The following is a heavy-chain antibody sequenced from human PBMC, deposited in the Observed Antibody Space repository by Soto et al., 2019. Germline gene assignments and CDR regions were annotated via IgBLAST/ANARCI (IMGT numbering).Heavy chain of an antibody. CDR1: GFTVNNTY. CDR2: IYSGGDT. Sequence: EVHLVETGGGLFKPGGSLRLSCAASGFTVNNTYMSWVRQPPGKGLEWVSIIYSGGDTYYADSVKGRFTISRDSSKNTMYIQMNNLRAEDTAVYYCARGDPFAVWGQGTLVTVSS. V-gene: IGHV3-53*02. J-gene: IGHJ4*02. CDR3: ARGDPFAV.